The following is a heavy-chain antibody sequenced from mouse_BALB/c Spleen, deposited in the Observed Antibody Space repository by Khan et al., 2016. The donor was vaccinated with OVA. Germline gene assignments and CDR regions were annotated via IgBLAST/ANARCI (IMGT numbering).Heavy chain of an antibody. Sequence: QLEESGPGLVKPSQSLSLTCTVTGYSITSDYAWNWIRQYPGNKLEWMGYISYSGRTSYNPSLKSRISITRDTSKNQFFLQLNSVTTEDTATYYCVRSVTITAVVATDFDYWGQGTTLTVSS. J-gene: IGHJ2*01. CDR3: VRSVTITAVVATDFDY. CDR2: ISYSGRT. D-gene: IGHD1-1*01. CDR1: GYSITSDYA. V-gene: IGHV3-2*02.